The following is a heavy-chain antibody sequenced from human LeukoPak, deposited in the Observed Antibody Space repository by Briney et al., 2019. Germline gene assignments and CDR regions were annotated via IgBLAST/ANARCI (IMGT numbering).Heavy chain of an antibody. CDR3: AREAHTQYCSGGSCYGGVY. D-gene: IGHD2-15*01. Sequence: ASVKVSCTASGGTFSSYAISWVRQAPGQGLEWMGGIIPIFGTANYAQKFQGRVTITADESTSTAYVELSSLRSEDTAVYYCAREAHTQYCSGGSCYGGVYWGQGTLVTVSS. CDR1: GGTFSSYA. V-gene: IGHV1-69*01. J-gene: IGHJ4*02. CDR2: IIPIFGTA.